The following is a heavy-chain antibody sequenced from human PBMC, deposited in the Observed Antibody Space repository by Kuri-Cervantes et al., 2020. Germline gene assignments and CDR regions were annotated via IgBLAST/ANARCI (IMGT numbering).Heavy chain of an antibody. CDR2: IVVGSGNT. V-gene: IGHV1-58*01. Sequence: SVKVSCKASGFTSTRSAVQWVRQARGQRLEWIGWIVVGSGNTDYAQKLQERVTITRDMSTSIVYMELSSLRSEDTAVYYCAADSSEVASLDYWGQGTLVTVPS. D-gene: IGHD5-24*01. CDR1: GFTSTRSA. J-gene: IGHJ4*02. CDR3: AADSSEVASLDY.